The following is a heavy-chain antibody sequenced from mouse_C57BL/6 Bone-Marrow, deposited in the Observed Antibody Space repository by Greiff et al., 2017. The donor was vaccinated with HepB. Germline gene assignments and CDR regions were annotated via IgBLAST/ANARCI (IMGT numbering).Heavy chain of an antibody. V-gene: IGHV5-16*01. CDR1: GFTFSDYY. Sequence: EVMLVESEGGLVQPGSSMKLSCTASGFTFSDYYMAWVRQVPEKGLEWVANINYDGSSTYYLDSLKSRFIISRDNAKNILYLQMSSLKSEDTATYYCARKGSYYGNYDWYFDVWGTGTTVTVSS. CDR2: INYDGSST. D-gene: IGHD2-10*01. J-gene: IGHJ1*03. CDR3: ARKGSYYGNYDWYFDV.